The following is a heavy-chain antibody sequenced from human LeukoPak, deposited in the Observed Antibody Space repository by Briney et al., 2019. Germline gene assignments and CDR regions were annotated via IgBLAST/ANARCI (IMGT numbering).Heavy chain of an antibody. CDR3: VRGPYALF. V-gene: IGHV3-7*01. CDR2: IKQDGTEK. CDR1: GFTFSDYW. J-gene: IGHJ4*02. D-gene: IGHD2-2*01. Sequence: GGSLRLSCAASGFTFSDYWLSLVRQAPGKGLEWVANIKQDGTEKNYVDSVKGRFTISRDNARNSLYLQMNSLRAEDTAVYYCVRGPYALFWGQGTLVSVSS.